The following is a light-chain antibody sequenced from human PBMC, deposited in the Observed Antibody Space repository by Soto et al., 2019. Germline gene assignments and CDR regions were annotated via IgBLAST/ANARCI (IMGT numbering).Light chain of an antibody. CDR3: QHFVNSLTWT. CDR2: GAS. CDR1: QSVSSTY. V-gene: IGKV3-20*01. J-gene: IGKJ1*01. Sequence: EIVLTQSPVTLSLXPXXXXXXXXXXXQSVSSTYLIWYQQKPGQAPRLLIYGASSRATGVPDRFSGGGSGTDFTLTISRLEPEDLAVYYCQHFVNSLTWTFGQGTKVDIK.